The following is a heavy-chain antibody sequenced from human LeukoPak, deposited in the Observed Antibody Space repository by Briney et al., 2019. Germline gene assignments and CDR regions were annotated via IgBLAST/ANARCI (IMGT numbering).Heavy chain of an antibody. D-gene: IGHD2-21*02. J-gene: IGHJ4*02. V-gene: IGHV4-38-2*02. CDR3: ARGSGDWTYYFDY. CDR1: GYSISSGYL. Sequence: PSETLSLTCTVSGYSISSGYLWGWIRQPPGKGLEWIGSTYHGGTTYFNPSLKSRVIISEDTSKNQFSLKLSSVTAADTAVYYCARGSGDWTYYFDYWGQGTLVTVSS. CDR2: TYHGGTT.